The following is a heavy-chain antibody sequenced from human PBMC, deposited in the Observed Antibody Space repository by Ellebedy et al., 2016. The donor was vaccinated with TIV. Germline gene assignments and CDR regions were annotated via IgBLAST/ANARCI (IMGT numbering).Heavy chain of an antibody. CDR2: INHDGSEK. D-gene: IGHD4-23*01. Sequence: GESLKISCEASGFSFTSHWMSWARQAPGKGLEWVTSINHDGSEKNYVDSVKGRFTISRDNSKDTLFLQMNSLRAEDTAIYFCARDPVGVGPAFDVWGQGTMVTVSS. CDR3: ARDPVGVGPAFDV. J-gene: IGHJ3*01. CDR1: GFSFTSHW. V-gene: IGHV3-7*03.